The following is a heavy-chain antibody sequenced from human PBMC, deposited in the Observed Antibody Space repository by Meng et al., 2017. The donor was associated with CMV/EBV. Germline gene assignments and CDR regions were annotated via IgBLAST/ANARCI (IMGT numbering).Heavy chain of an antibody. D-gene: IGHD2-2*01. CDR3: AKEGWDVVVPAAILYYYYGMDV. CDR2: IRYDGSNK. Sequence: GESLKISCAASGFTFSSYGMHWVRQAPGKGLEWVAFIRYDGSNKYCADSVKGRFTISRDNSKNTLYLQMNSLRAEDTAVYYCAKEGWDVVVPAAILYYYYGMDVWGQGTTVTVSS. V-gene: IGHV3-30*02. CDR1: GFTFSSYG. J-gene: IGHJ6*02.